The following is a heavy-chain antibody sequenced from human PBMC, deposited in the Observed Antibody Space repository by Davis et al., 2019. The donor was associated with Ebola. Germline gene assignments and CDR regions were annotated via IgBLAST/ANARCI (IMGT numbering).Heavy chain of an antibody. J-gene: IGHJ3*02. V-gene: IGHV5-51*01. CDR1: GYNFITYW. D-gene: IGHD1-20*01. CDR2: IYPGDSDT. CDR3: ARPSITGTADAFDI. Sequence: KVSCKGSGYNFITYWIGWVRQMPGKGLEWMGIIYPGDSDTRYSPSFQGQVTISADKSISTPYLQWSSLKASDTAMYYCARPSITGTADAFDIWGQGTMVTVSS.